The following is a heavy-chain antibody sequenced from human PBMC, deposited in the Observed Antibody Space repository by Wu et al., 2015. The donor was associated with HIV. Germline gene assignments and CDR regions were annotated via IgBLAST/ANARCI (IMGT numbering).Heavy chain of an antibody. CDR3: ARGVYASGSYYGDSRYYFDY. CDR2: MNPNSGNT. CDR1: GYTFTIYD. J-gene: IGHJ4*02. Sequence: QVQLVQSGAEVKKPGASVKVSCKASGYTFTIYDINWVRQATGQGLEWMGWMNPNSGNTAYAQKFQGRVTMTRNTSISTAYMELSSLRSEDTAVYYCARGVYASGSYYGDSRYYFDYWGQGSLVT. D-gene: IGHD3-10*01. V-gene: IGHV1-8*01.